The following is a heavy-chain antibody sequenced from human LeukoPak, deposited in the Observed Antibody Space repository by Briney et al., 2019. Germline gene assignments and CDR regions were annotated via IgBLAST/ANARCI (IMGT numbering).Heavy chain of an antibody. CDR2: ISSSSSYI. CDR1: GFTFSSYS. D-gene: IGHD1-26*01. V-gene: IGHV3-21*01. Sequence: GGSLRLSCAASGFTFSSYSMNWVRQAPGKGLEWVSSISSSSSYIYYADSVKGRFTISRDNAKNSLYLQMNSLRAEDTAVYYCARDSIVGDPFDYWARVPWSPSPQ. CDR3: ARDSIVGDPFDY. J-gene: IGHJ4*02.